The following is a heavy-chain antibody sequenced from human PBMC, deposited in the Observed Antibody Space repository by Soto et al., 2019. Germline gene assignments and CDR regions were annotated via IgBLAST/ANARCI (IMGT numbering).Heavy chain of an antibody. V-gene: IGHV3-7*01. J-gene: IGHJ2*01. CDR1: GFTFSSYW. CDR2: IKQEGSEK. CDR3: ARLFGSPTSYWYFDL. D-gene: IGHD3-10*01. Sequence: EVQLVESGGGLVQPGGSLRLSCAASGFTFSSYWMSWVRQAPGKGLEWVANIKQEGSEKYYMDSMKGRFTISRDNAKNSLFLRMNSLRAEDTALYYCARLFGSPTSYWYFDLWGRGTLVIVSS.